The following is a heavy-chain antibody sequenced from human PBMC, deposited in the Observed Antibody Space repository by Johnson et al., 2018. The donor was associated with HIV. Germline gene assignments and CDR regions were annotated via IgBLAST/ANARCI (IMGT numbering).Heavy chain of an antibody. V-gene: IGHV3-11*04. CDR2: ISSSASTI. Sequence: QVQLVESGGGLVQPGGSLRLSCVVSGISFSDYYMSWIRQAPGKGLEWVSYISSSASTIYYADSVRGRFAISRDNVKNSLYLQMNSLRAEDTAVYYCARDPRGQHPRGAFDLWGQGTMVTVSS. D-gene: IGHD6-13*01. CDR1: GISFSDYY. CDR3: ARDPRGQHPRGAFDL. J-gene: IGHJ3*01.